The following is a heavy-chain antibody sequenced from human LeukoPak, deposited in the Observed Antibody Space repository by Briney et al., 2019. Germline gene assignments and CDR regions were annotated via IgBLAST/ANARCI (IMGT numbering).Heavy chain of an antibody. CDR2: INPHSGGT. J-gene: IGHJ5*01. CDR1: GYTFTGYY. CDR3: MRSVGSTNWYAY. D-gene: IGHD2-15*01. V-gene: IGHV1-2*02. Sequence: PGASVKVSCKASGYTFTGYYIHWVRQAPGQGLEWMGWINPHSGGTNSAQKFQGRVTMTRDTSISTAYMELNNLRSDDAAVYYCMRSVGSTNWYAYWGQGTHVIVSS.